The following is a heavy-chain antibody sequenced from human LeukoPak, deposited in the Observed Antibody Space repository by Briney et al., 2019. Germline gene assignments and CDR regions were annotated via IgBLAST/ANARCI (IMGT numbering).Heavy chain of an antibody. D-gene: IGHD4-17*01. CDR2: INHSGST. Sequence: SETLSLTCAVYGGSFSGYYWSWIRQPPGKGLEWIGEINHSGSTNYNPSLKSRATISVDTSKNQFSLKLSSVTAADTAVYYCARRRGTGLRWFDPWGQGTLVTVSS. CDR1: GGSFSGYY. J-gene: IGHJ5*02. V-gene: IGHV4-34*01. CDR3: ARRRGTGLRWFDP.